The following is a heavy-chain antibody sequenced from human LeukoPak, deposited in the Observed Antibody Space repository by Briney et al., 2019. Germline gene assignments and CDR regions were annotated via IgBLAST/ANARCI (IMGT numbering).Heavy chain of an antibody. J-gene: IGHJ4*02. V-gene: IGHV3-23*01. Sequence: PGESLRLSCAASGFTFSSYAMSWVRQAPGKGLEWVSGISGSGGNTFYADSVKGRFTTSRDNSKNTLYLRMNSLRAEDTAVYYCAKENGAAVISHFDYWGQGTLVTVSS. CDR1: GFTFSSYA. CDR3: AKENGAAVISHFDY. CDR2: ISGSGGNT. D-gene: IGHD2-21*01.